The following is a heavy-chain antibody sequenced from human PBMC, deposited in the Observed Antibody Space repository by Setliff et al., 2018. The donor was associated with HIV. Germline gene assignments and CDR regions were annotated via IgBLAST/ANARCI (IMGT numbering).Heavy chain of an antibody. CDR3: TTWQAGNDY. CDR1: GFTFDDYG. D-gene: IGHD6-13*01. Sequence: GGSLRLSCAASGFTFDDYGMSWVRQAPGKGLEWVGRIKSKTGGGTADYAAPVKGRFTISRDDSKSTVYLQMNSLKTEDTAVYYCTTWQAGNDYWGQGTLVTVSS. J-gene: IGHJ4*02. V-gene: IGHV3-15*01. CDR2: IKSKTGGGTA.